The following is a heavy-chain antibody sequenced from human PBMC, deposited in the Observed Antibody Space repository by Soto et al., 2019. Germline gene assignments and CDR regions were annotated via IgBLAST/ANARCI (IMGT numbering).Heavy chain of an antibody. D-gene: IGHD4-4*01. CDR3: AKATVTTYYFYGMDV. Sequence: EVQLLESGGGLVQPGGSLRLSCAASGFTFSSFAMNWVRQAPGKGLEWVSAITGSGSSAYFADAVKGRFTISRDNSKKTLYLQMNSLRVEGSGVYFCAKATVTTYYFYGMDVRGQGTTVIVSS. J-gene: IGHJ6*02. CDR2: ITGSGSSA. CDR1: GFTFSSFA. V-gene: IGHV3-23*01.